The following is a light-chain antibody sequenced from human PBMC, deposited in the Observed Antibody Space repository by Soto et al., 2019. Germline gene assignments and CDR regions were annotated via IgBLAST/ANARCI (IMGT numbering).Light chain of an antibody. CDR3: AAWDDSLGSRPV. V-gene: IGLV1-47*01. CDR2: RDS. J-gene: IGLJ7*01. CDR1: SSNIGIYY. Sequence: QSVLTQPPSASGNPGQTVTISCSGSSSNIGIYYVYWYQQLPGTAPKLLISRDSQRPSGIPDRFSGSKSGTSASLAISGLLSEDDADYYCAAWDDSLGSRPVFGGGTQLTVL.